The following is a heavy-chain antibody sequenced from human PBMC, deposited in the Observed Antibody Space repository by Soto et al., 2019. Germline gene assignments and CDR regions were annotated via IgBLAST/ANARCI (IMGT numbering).Heavy chain of an antibody. Sequence: GGSLRLSCAASGFTFSSYAMSWVRQAPGKGLEWVSAISGSGGSTYYADSVKGRFTISRDNSKNTLYLQMNSLRAEDTAVYYCAKKLYGDYTPYYFDYWGQGTLVTVSS. CDR1: GFTFSSYA. V-gene: IGHV3-23*01. J-gene: IGHJ4*02. CDR2: ISGSGGST. CDR3: AKKLYGDYTPYYFDY. D-gene: IGHD4-17*01.